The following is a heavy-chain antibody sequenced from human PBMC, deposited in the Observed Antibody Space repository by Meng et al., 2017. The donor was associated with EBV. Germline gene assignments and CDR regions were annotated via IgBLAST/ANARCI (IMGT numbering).Heavy chain of an antibody. D-gene: IGHD3-3*01. V-gene: IGHV1-3*01. CDR2: INAGNGNT. J-gene: IGHJ4*02. CDR1: GYTFTSYA. Sequence: QVQLVQSGDEVKKPGASVKVSCKASGYTFTSYAMHWVRQAPGQRLEWMGWINAGNGNTKYSQKFQGRVTITRDTSASTAYMELSSLRSEDTAVNYCARSGATIFGVVIPTYYFDYWGQGTLVTVSS. CDR3: ARSGATIFGVVIPTYYFDY.